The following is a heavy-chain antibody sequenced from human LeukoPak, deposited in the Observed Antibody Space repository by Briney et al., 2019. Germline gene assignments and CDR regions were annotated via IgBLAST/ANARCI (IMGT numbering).Heavy chain of an antibody. CDR2: ISNSGGST. CDR1: GFTFTTDA. CDR3: ARRAYGSGSYYFDY. D-gene: IGHD3-10*01. J-gene: IGHJ4*02. V-gene: IGHV3-23*01. Sequence: GALRLSFSASGFTFTTDAMGWGRRTTGWVVELVSAISNSGGSTYDVECVNGRFTIYSDNSKNTRYMQISSLRAEDTAIYHCARRAYGSGSYYFDYSGQGTLVTVSS.